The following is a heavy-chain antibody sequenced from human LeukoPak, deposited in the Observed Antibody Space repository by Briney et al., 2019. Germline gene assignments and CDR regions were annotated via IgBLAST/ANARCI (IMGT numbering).Heavy chain of an antibody. CDR3: ARRRRITMVRGVISDALEI. CDR1: GGSISSYY. J-gene: IGHJ3*02. V-gene: IGHV4-59*08. CDR2: IYYSGST. Sequence: SETLSLTCTVSGGSISSYYWSGIRQPPGKGLEGMGYIYYSGSTNYIPSLKSLVTIPVDTSKTEFYLKLSSVTAADTAVYYCARRRRITMVRGVISDALEIWGQGTMVTVSS. D-gene: IGHD3-10*01.